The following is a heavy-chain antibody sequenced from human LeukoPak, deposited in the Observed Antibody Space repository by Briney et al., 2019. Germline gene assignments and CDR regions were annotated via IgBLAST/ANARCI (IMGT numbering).Heavy chain of an antibody. CDR2: IKQDGSEK. J-gene: IGHJ4*02. CDR1: GFTFSSYW. D-gene: IGHD4-11*01. Sequence: GGSLRLSCAASGFTFSSYWMSWVRQAPGKGLEWVANIKQDGSEKYYVDSVKGRFTISRDNAKNSLYLQMNSLRAEDTAVYYCAREHDYSNFGCYFDYWGQGTLVTVSS. V-gene: IGHV3-7*01. CDR3: AREHDYSNFGCYFDY.